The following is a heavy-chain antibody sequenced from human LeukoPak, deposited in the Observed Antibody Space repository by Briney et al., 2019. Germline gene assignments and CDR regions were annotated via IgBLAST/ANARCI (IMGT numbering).Heavy chain of an antibody. Sequence: GASVKVSCKASGGTFSSYAISWVRQAPGQGLEWMGGIIPIFGTANYAQKFQGRVTITADESTSTAYMELNSLRSEDTAVYYCARGVPIAAAGYNWFDPWGQGTLVTVSS. CDR3: ARGVPIAAAGYNWFDP. J-gene: IGHJ5*02. CDR1: GGTFSSYA. CDR2: IIPIFGTA. V-gene: IGHV1-69*13. D-gene: IGHD6-13*01.